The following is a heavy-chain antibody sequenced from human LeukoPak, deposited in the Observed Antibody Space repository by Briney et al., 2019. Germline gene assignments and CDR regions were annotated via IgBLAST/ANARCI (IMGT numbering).Heavy chain of an antibody. CDR1: GGSISSGDYY. D-gene: IGHD3-3*01. J-gene: IGHJ5*02. CDR3: ARAKLTYYDFWSGWVNWLDP. V-gene: IGHV4-30-4*01. Sequence: SETLSLTCTVSGGSISSGDYYWSWIRQPPGKGLEWIGYIYYSGSTYYNPSLKSRVTISVDTSKNQFSLKLSSVTAADTAVYYCARAKLTYYDFWSGWVNWLDPWGQGTLVTVSS. CDR2: IYYSGST.